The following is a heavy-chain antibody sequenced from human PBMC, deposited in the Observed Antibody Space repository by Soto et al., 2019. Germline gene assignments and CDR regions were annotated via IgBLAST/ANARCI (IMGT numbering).Heavy chain of an antibody. V-gene: IGHV4-4*07. J-gene: IGHJ4*02. D-gene: IGHD1-26*01. CDR3: ARSGGSFNFDY. CDR1: GGSISGYF. CDR2: VRANGNP. Sequence: ETLSLTCTVSGGSISGYFWSWIRQAAGKGLEWIGRVRANGNPDYNPSLKSRVSMSMDTSKNQFSVSLTSVTAADTAFYYCARSGGSFNFDYWGQGALVTVSS.